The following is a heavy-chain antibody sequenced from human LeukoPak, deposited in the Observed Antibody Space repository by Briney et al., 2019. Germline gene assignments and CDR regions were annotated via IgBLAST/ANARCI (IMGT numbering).Heavy chain of an antibody. Sequence: GASVKVSCKASGYTFTGDYMYWVRQAPGQGLEWMGWINPNSGGTKYAQKFQGRVTMTRDTSISTAYMELSRLRSDDTAVYYCARPVLGDGTVAAQFEYWGQGTLVTVSS. V-gene: IGHV1-2*02. J-gene: IGHJ4*02. CDR1: GYTFTGDY. CDR2: INPNSGGT. D-gene: IGHD2-15*01. CDR3: ARPVLGDGTVAAQFEY.